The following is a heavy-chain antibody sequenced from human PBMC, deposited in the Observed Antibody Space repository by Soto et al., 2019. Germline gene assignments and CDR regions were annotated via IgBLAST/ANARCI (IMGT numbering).Heavy chain of an antibody. Sequence: ASVKVSCKASGYTFTGYYMHWVRQAPGQGLEWMGWINHNSGGTNYAQKFHGCVTSTRDTSISTAYMELSRLRSDDTAVYYCARNTGIVGTTVNPPGAFDIWGQGTMVTVSS. J-gene: IGHJ3*02. CDR2: INHNSGGT. CDR1: GYTFTGYY. V-gene: IGHV1-2*04. CDR3: ARNTGIVGTTVNPPGAFDI. D-gene: IGHD4-17*01.